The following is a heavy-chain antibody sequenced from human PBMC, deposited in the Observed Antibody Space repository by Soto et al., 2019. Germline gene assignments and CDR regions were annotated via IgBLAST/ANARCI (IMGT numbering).Heavy chain of an antibody. CDR3: ARADAVGWFDP. Sequence: GGSLRLSCAASGFTVSSSYMSWVRQAPGKGLEWVSVIYSGGGTYFADSVKGRFAMSRDNSGNTLYLQMNSLRAEDTAVYYCARADAVGWFDPWGQGTLVTVSS. CDR2: IYSGGGT. D-gene: IGHD1-26*01. J-gene: IGHJ5*02. CDR1: GFTVSSSY. V-gene: IGHV3-66*01.